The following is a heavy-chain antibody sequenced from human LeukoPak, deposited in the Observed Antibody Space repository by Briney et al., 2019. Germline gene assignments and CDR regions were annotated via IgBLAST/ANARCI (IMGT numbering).Heavy chain of an antibody. CDR3: ARDRSFYGDYDW. Sequence: ASVKVSCKASGYTFTSYAMHWVRQAPGQRLEWMGWINAGNGNTKYSQKFQGRVTMTRDTSISTAYMELSRLRSDDTAVYYCARDRSFYGDYDWWGQGTLVTVSS. V-gene: IGHV1-3*01. CDR2: INAGNGNT. J-gene: IGHJ4*02. CDR1: GYTFTSYA. D-gene: IGHD4-17*01.